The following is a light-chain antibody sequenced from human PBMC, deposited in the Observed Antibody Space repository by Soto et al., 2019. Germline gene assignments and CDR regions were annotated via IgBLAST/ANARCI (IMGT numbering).Light chain of an antibody. CDR3: QSYDNSLSAYV. CDR1: SSDIAAGSE. J-gene: IGLJ1*01. Sequence: QSVLTQPPSLSGAPGQRVTISCTGSSSDIAAGSEVHWYQQLPGTAPKLLIFGSTNRPSGVPDRFSGSKSATSASLAITGLQAEDEADYYCQSYDNSLSAYVFGTGTKLTVL. CDR2: GST. V-gene: IGLV1-40*01.